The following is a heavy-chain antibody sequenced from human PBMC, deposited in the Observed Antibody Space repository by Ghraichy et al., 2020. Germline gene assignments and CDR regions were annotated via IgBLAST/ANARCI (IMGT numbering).Heavy chain of an antibody. Sequence: SETLSLTCAVYGGSFSGYYWSWIRQPPGKGLEWIGEINHSGSTNYNPSLKSRVTISVDTSKNQFSLKLSSVTAADTAVYYCARGAHAPIYCSGGSCYSDGNYYYYMDVCGKGTTVTVSS. CDR3: ARGAHAPIYCSGGSCYSDGNYYYYMDV. V-gene: IGHV4-34*01. D-gene: IGHD2-15*01. CDR2: INHSGST. J-gene: IGHJ6*03. CDR1: GGSFSGYY.